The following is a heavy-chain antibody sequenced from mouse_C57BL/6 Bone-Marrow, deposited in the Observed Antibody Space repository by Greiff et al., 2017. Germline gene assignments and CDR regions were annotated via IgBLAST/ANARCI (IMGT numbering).Heavy chain of an antibody. V-gene: IGHV3-6*01. CDR2: ISYDGSN. D-gene: IGHD2-2*01. CDR3: ARCWLRYFDY. J-gene: IGHJ2*01. CDR1: GYSITSGYY. Sequence: ESGPGLVKPSQSLSLTCSVTGYSITSGYYWNWIRQFPGNKLEWMGYISYDGSNNYNPSLKNRNSITRDTSKNQFFLKLNSVTTEDTATYYCARCWLRYFDYWGQGTTLTVSS.